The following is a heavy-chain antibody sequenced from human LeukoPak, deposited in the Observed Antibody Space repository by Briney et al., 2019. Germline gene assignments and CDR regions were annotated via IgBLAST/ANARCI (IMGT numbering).Heavy chain of an antibody. Sequence: GGSLRLSCAASGFTFSSYGMHWVRQAPGKGLEWVSAISGSGGSTYYADSVKGRFTISRDNSKNTLYLQMNSLRAEDTAVYYCAKDYSNYNYFDYWGQGTLVTVSS. CDR1: GFTFSSYG. J-gene: IGHJ4*02. V-gene: IGHV3-23*01. CDR3: AKDYSNYNYFDY. D-gene: IGHD4-11*01. CDR2: ISGSGGST.